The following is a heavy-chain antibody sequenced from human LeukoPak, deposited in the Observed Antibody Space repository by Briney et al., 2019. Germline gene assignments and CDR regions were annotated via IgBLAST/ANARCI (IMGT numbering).Heavy chain of an antibody. V-gene: IGHV4-38-2*02. J-gene: IGHJ6*03. CDR3: ARVGGYDFCYYYYYVDV. D-gene: IGHD5-12*01. Sequence: SETLSLTCTVSGYSISSGYYWGWIRPPPGKGLEWIGSIYHSGSTNYNPSLKSPVTIPVDPSQKQSSLTLSSVDTADTGGYFFARVGGYDFCYYYYYVDVWGKGTTVTVSS. CDR2: IYHSGST. CDR1: GYSISSGYY.